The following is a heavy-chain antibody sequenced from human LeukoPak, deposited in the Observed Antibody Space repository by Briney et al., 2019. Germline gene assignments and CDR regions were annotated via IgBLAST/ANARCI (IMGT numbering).Heavy chain of an antibody. CDR1: GFTFSSYG. CDR2: IWYDGSNK. D-gene: IGHD6-19*01. V-gene: IGHV3-33*06. CDR3: AKDRNSGQAFDY. J-gene: IGHJ4*02. Sequence: GGSLRLSCAASGFTFSSYGMHWVRQAPGKGLEWVAVIWYDGSNKYYADSVKGRFTISRDNSKNTLYLQMNSLRAEDTAVYYCAKDRNSGQAFDYWGQGTLVTVSS.